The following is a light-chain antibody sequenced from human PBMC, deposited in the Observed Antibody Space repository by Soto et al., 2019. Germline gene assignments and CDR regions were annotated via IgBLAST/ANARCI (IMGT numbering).Light chain of an antibody. V-gene: IGKV1-33*01. CDR3: QKCDYLPI. CDR1: HDITSY. CDR2: DAS. J-gene: IGKJ3*01. Sequence: DIQMTQSPASLSASVGERVTITCQASHDITSYFNWYQHKPGKAPKLLIYDASILEAGVPARFSGSGSGTDFTLTISSLQPEDVATYYCQKCDYLPIFGPGTTVDFK.